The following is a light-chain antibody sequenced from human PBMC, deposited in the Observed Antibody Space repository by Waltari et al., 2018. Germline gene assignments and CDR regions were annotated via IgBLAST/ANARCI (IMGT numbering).Light chain of an antibody. J-gene: IGKJ4*01. V-gene: IGKV3-20*01. CDR3: QQYDGEVVT. CDR1: QSVTSFS. Sequence: EIVLTQSPATLSLSPGERATLSCRASQSVTSFSLTWYQQKLGQAPRLLIYGTSSMATGIPDRFSGSGSGTDFTLTISRLEPEDFAIYYCQQYDGEVVTFGGGTKVEI. CDR2: GTS.